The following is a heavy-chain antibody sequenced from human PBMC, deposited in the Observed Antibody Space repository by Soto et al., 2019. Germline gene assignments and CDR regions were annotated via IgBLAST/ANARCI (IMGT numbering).Heavy chain of an antibody. D-gene: IGHD4-4*01. CDR1: GGSLSSSRYY. CDR3: ARRRVTPYGMDV. Sequence: ADPLSLPCPVCGGSLSSSRYYLGWQRQPPGKGLEWIGSIYYSGSTYYNPSLKSRVTISVDTSKNQFSLKLSSVTAADTAVYYCARRRVTPYGMDVWGQVNTVTVS. CDR2: IYYSGST. V-gene: IGHV4-39*01. J-gene: IGHJ6*02.